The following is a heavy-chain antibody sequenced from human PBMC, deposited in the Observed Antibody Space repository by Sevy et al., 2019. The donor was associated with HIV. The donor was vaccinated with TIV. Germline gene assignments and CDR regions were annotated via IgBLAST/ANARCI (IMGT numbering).Heavy chain of an antibody. CDR1: GFTFSSYG. Sequence: GGSLRLSCAASGFTFSSYGMHWVRQAPGKGLEWVAVIWYDGSNKYYADSVKGRFTISRDNAKNTLYLQMNSLRVEDTAVYYCASLPNNYYDISGSSGDDAFDIWGQGTRVTVSS. J-gene: IGHJ3*02. CDR3: ASLPNNYYDISGSSGDDAFDI. CDR2: IWYDGSNK. V-gene: IGHV3-33*01. D-gene: IGHD3-22*01.